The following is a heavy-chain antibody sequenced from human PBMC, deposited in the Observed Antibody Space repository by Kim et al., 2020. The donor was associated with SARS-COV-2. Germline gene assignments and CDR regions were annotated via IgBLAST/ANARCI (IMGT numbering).Heavy chain of an antibody. J-gene: IGHJ3*01. D-gene: IGHD3-10*01. CDR1: GGSFSGYY. CDR2: INHSGST. V-gene: IGHV4-34*01. Sequence: SETLSLTCAVYGGSFSGYYWSWIRQPPGKGLEWIGEINHSGSTNYNPSLKSRVTISVDTSKNQFSLKLSSVTAADTAVYYCARQKLYYGSGSYYKGFAF. CDR3: ARQKLYYGSGSYYKGFAF.